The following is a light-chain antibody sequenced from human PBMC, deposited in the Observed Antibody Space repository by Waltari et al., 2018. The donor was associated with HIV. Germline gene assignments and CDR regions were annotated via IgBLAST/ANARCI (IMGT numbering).Light chain of an antibody. CDR1: SSNIGSNT. J-gene: IGLJ3*02. CDR3: AAWDDSLNGPV. V-gene: IGLV1-44*01. Sequence: QSVLTQPPSASGTPGQRVTISCSGSSSNIGSNTVNWYQQLPGTAPKLLIYSNNQRPAVFPGGFAGSKSGTSASLAISGVRSEDEADYDCAAWDDSLNGPVFGGGTKLTVL. CDR2: SNN.